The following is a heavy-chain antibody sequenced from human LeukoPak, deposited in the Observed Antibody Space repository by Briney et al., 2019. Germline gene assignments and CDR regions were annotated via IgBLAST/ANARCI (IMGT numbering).Heavy chain of an antibody. CDR2: IYYSGST. Sequence: PSETLSLTCTVSGGSINSYYWSWIRQPPGKGLEWIGYIYYSGSTSYNPSLKSRVTISIDTSKNQVSLQLRFVTAADTAVYYCARSRNSCGYRDYWGQGTLVTVSS. J-gene: IGHJ4*02. CDR1: GGSINSYY. V-gene: IGHV4-59*01. D-gene: IGHD5-18*01. CDR3: ARSRNSCGYRDY.